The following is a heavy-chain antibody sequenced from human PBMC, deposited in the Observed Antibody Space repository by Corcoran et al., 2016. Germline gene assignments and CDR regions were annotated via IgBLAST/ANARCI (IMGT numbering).Heavy chain of an antibody. D-gene: IGHD1-1*01. CDR3: ARGNQAFVAFDI. J-gene: IGHJ3*02. Sequence: VQVVESGGGLIQPGGSLRLSCAASGFTVSRSYMNWVRQAPGKGLEWVSIVFSGGETYYADSVKGRFTISRDDSKNTLYLQMNNLGVEDTAVYSCARGNQAFVAFDIWVQGTMFTVSS. V-gene: IGHV3-53*01. CDR1: GFTVSRSY. CDR2: VFSGGET.